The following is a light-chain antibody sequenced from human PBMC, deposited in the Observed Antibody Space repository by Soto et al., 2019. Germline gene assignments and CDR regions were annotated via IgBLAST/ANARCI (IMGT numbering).Light chain of an antibody. CDR2: DVS. CDR3: SSYTSSSTPVV. V-gene: IGLV2-14*01. J-gene: IGLJ3*02. CDR1: SSDVGGYNY. Sequence: QSVLTQPASVSGSPGQSITISCTGTSSDVGGYNYVYWYQQHPGKAPKLIIYDVSNRPSGDANRFSGSKSGNTASLTISGLQAEDEADYYCSSYTSSSTPVVLGGGTKLTVL.